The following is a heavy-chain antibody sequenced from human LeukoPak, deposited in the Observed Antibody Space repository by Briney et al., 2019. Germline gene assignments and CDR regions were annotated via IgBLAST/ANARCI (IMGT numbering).Heavy chain of an antibody. Sequence: SETLSLTCTVSGGSISSYYWNWIRQPPGKGLEWIGYIYYSGSTNYNPSLKSRVTISVDTSKNQFSLKLSSVTAADTAVYYCARDSEDYYGSGSYYRFDPWGQGTLVTVSS. V-gene: IGHV4-59*01. CDR3: ARDSEDYYGSGSYYRFDP. CDR2: IYYSGST. CDR1: GGSISSYY. J-gene: IGHJ5*02. D-gene: IGHD3-10*01.